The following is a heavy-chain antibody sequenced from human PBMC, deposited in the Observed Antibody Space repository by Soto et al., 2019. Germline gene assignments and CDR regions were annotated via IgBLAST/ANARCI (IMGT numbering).Heavy chain of an antibody. V-gene: IGHV1-69*01. CDR3: ARDRGPDEDGGNPLLEGDYYYGMDV. CDR2: IIPIFGTA. Sequence: QVQLVQSGAEVKKPGSSVKVSCKASGGTFSSYAISWVRQAPGQGLEWMGGIIPIFGTANYAQKFQGRVTITADESTSTAYMELSSLRSEDTDVYYCARDRGPDEDGGNPLLEGDYYYGMDVWGQGTTVTVSS. CDR1: GGTFSSYA. J-gene: IGHJ6*02. D-gene: IGHD2-15*01.